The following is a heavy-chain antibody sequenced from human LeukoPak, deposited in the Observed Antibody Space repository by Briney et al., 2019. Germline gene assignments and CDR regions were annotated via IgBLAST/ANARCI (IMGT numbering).Heavy chain of an antibody. D-gene: IGHD3-10*02. Sequence: GGSLRLSCAAAGFTFSNYWMHWVRQAPGKGLVWVAAIKTDGSDMQYADSVKGRFTISRDNAKNSLYLQMNSLRAEDTAVYYCAELGITMIGGVWGKGTTVTISS. V-gene: IGHV3-74*03. CDR1: GFTFSNYW. CDR2: IKTDGSDM. J-gene: IGHJ6*04. CDR3: AELGITMIGGV.